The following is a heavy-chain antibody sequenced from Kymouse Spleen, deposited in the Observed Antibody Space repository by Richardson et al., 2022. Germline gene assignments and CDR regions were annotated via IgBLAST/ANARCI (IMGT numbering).Heavy chain of an antibody. CDR1: GFTFSNAW. CDR2: IKSKTDGGTT. CDR3: TTEGSGWYSNWFDP. J-gene: IGHJ5*02. Sequence: EVQLVESGGGLVKPGGSLRLSCAASGFTFSNAWMSWVRQAPGKGLEWVGRIKSKTDGGTTDYAAPVKGRFTISRDDSKNTLYLQMNSLKTEDTAVYYCTTEGSGWYSNWFDPWGQGTLVTVSS. D-gene: IGHD6-19*01. V-gene: IGHV3-15*01.